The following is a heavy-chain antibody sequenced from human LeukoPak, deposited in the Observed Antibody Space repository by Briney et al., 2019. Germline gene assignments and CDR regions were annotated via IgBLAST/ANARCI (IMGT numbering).Heavy chain of an antibody. CDR3: ARDADCSGENCYEYFRH. J-gene: IGHJ1*01. Sequence: ASVKVSCKASGYTFTGHYMHWVRLAPGQGLEWMGWINPNSGDTRSTQKFQGRVTMTRDTSINTAYMELRSLRSDDTAVYYCARDADCSGENCYEYFRHWGQGTLVTVSP. CDR1: GYTFTGHY. V-gene: IGHV1-2*02. CDR2: INPNSGDT. D-gene: IGHD2-15*01.